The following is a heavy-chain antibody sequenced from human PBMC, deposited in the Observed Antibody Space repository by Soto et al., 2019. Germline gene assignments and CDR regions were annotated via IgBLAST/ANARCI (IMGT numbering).Heavy chain of an antibody. D-gene: IGHD3-22*01. J-gene: IGHJ4*02. Sequence: AGGSLRLSCAASGFTFSSYAMHWVRQAPGKGLEWVAVISYDGSNKYYADSVKGRFTISRDNSKNTLYLQMNSLRAEDTAVYYCARDLSYYDSSGRPGYWGQGTLVTVSS. CDR1: GFTFSSYA. CDR2: ISYDGSNK. V-gene: IGHV3-30-3*01. CDR3: ARDLSYYDSSGRPGY.